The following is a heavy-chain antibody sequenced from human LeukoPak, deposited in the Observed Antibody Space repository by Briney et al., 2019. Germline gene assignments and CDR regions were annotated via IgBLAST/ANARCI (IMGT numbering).Heavy chain of an antibody. CDR1: GGSFSGYY. V-gene: IGHV4-34*01. CDR3: ASVSNYYGSGSYLRAFDI. Sequence: SETLSLTCAVYGGSFSGYYWSWIRQPPGKGLEWIGEINHSGSTSYNPSLKSRVTISVDTSKNQFSLKLSSVTAADTAVYYCASVSNYYGSGSYLRAFDIWGQGTMVTVSS. CDR2: INHSGST. D-gene: IGHD3-10*01. J-gene: IGHJ3*02.